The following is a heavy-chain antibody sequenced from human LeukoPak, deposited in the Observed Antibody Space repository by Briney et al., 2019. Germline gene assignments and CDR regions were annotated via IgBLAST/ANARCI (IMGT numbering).Heavy chain of an antibody. V-gene: IGHV3-13*01. CDR1: GFTFDDYA. CDR3: VLGAYWNDDKNAFHI. D-gene: IGHD1-1*01. J-gene: IGHJ3*02. CDR2: IGATGDT. Sequence: GRSLGLSCAASGFTFDDYAMHWVRQAPGKGLEWVSGIGATGDTYYAGSVKGRFTISRENAKKSLYLQMSSLRVEDTAVYFCVLGAYWNDDKNAFHIWGPGTMVTVSS.